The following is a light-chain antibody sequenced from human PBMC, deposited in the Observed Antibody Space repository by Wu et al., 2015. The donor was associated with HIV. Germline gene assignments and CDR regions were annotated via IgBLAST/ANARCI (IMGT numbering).Light chain of an antibody. J-gene: IGKJ1*01. CDR3: QKYNVAPWT. V-gene: IGKV1-27*01. CDR2: SAS. Sequence: DIQMTQSPSSLSASIGDRVTITCRTSQGISNYLAWYQQKPGKVPRVLIYSASTLQSGVPSRFSGSGYGTDFTLTISSLQPEDVATYYCQKYNVAPWTFGQGTKV. CDR1: QGISNY.